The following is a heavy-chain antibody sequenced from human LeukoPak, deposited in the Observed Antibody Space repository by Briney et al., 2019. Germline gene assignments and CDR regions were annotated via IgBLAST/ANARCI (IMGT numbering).Heavy chain of an antibody. V-gene: IGHV3-49*04. CDR2: IRSQAYSATT. CDR1: GDSFADDA. CDR3: ARPYYYASSGYLSPFSGMDV. Sequence: GSPRLSCTASGDSFADDAMTWGRQAPGKGLEWVGVIRSQAYSATTKYAAAVKGRFTISRDASKSIAYLQMNSLKTEDTAVYYCARPYYYASSGYLSPFSGMDVWGQGTTVTVSS. J-gene: IGHJ6*02. D-gene: IGHD3-22*01.